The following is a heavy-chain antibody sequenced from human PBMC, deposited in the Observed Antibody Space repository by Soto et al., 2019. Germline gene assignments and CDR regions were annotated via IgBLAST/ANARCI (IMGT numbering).Heavy chain of an antibody. J-gene: IGHJ4*02. V-gene: IGHV1-18*01. CDR1: GYTFTSYG. Sequence: QVQLVQSGAEVKKPGASVKVSCKASGYTFTSYGISWVRQAPGQGLEWMGWISAYNGNTNYAQKLQGRVTMTTDTSTSPAYMELRSLRSYHTALYYCARDPPTIASAGREDYWGQGTLVTVSS. CDR2: ISAYNGNT. CDR3: ARDPPTIASAGREDY. D-gene: IGHD6-13*01.